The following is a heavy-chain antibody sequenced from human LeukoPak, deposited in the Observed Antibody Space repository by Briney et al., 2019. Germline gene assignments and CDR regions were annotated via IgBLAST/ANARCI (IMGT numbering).Heavy chain of an antibody. CDR1: GFTFSDYA. D-gene: IGHD3-22*01. V-gene: IGHV3-30-3*01. CDR3: ARDANVVEIVVEMRD. Sequence: GGSLRLSCAASGFTFSDYAMHWVRQAPGKGLEWVAVIPYDGSTKYFADSVKGRFTISRNNSKNTLYLQMNSLRVEDTAVYYCARDANVVEIVVEMRDWGQGTLVTVSS. J-gene: IGHJ4*02. CDR2: IPYDGSTK.